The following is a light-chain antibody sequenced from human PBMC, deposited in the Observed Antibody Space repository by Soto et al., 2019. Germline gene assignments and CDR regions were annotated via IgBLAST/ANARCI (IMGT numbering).Light chain of an antibody. CDR2: AAS. Sequence: DIQLTQSPSTLSASVGGRVTLTCRASQSLNTRLAWYQQRPGKAPKLLIYAASSLQSGVPSRFSGSGSGTDFTLTISSLQPEDFATYYCQQSYSTPRTFGQGTKVDIK. V-gene: IGKV1-39*01. CDR1: QSLNTR. CDR3: QQSYSTPRT. J-gene: IGKJ1*01.